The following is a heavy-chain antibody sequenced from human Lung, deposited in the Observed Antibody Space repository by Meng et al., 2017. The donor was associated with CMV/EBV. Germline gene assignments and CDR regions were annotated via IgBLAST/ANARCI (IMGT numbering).Heavy chain of an antibody. V-gene: IGHV4-39*07. D-gene: IGHD5-24*01. Sequence: QLHLSDAGPGQVQPSETLSLTCSVSGGSISSSSYCWGWIRQSPGKGLEWIGSIYFSGNTYYNPSLKSRVTMSVGTAQNKFSLTLRSVTAADTAVYYCVTETGYNYDNWGQGTLVTVSS. CDR1: GGSISSSSYC. CDR2: IYFSGNT. J-gene: IGHJ4*02. CDR3: VTETGYNYDN.